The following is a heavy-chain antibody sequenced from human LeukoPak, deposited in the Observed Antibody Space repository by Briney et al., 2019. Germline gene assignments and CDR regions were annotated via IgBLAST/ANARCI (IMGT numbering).Heavy chain of an antibody. CDR1: GFTFSSYA. V-gene: IGHV3-23*01. Sequence: PGGSLRLSCAASGFTFSSYAMSWFRQPPGKGLEWVSAISGSGGSTYYADSVKGRFTISRDNSKNTLYLQMNSLRAEDTAVYYCTTDLTTDFDFWGQGTLVTVSS. CDR3: TTDLTTDFDF. D-gene: IGHD4-11*01. CDR2: ISGSGGST. J-gene: IGHJ4*02.